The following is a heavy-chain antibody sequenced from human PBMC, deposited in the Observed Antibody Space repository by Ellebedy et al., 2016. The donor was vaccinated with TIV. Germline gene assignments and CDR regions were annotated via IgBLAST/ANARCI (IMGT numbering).Heavy chain of an antibody. CDR2: IYYSGST. CDR1: GGSISSYY. V-gene: IGHV4-39*02. CDR3: ARWFGELLYVRWFDP. D-gene: IGHD3-10*01. Sequence: SETLSLTCTVSGGSISSYYWSWIRQPPGKGLEWIGTIYYSGSTSYNPSLKSRVTISVDTSQNHFSLKLSSVTAADTAVYYCARWFGELLYVRWFDPWGQGTLVTVSS. J-gene: IGHJ5*02.